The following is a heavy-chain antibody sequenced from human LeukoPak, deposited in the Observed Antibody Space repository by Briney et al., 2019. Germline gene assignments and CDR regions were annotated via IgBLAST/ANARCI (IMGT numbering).Heavy chain of an antibody. Sequence: PGGSLRLSCAASGFSFSNYWMSWVRQAPGKGLEWVASISENGRAKPYVASVRGRFTISRDNTKNSLYLQMNSLRVEDTAVYYCARGGAAAARKRGIDYRGQGTLVTVSS. CDR1: GFSFSNYW. D-gene: IGHD6-13*01. J-gene: IGHJ4*02. V-gene: IGHV3-7*01. CDR2: ISENGRAK. CDR3: ARGGAAAARKRGIDY.